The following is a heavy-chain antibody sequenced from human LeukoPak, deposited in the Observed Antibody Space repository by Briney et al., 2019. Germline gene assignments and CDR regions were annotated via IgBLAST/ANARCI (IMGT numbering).Heavy chain of an antibody. D-gene: IGHD3-16*01. CDR3: ARAGGPSYYFDY. J-gene: IGHJ4*02. CDR1: GGSISSSSYY. V-gene: IGHV4-39*07. CDR2: IYYSGST. Sequence: PSETLSLTCTVSGGSISSSSYYWGWIHQPPGKGLEWIGSIYYSGSTYYNPSLKSRVTISVDTSMNQFSLRLSSVTAGDTAVYYCARAGGPSYYFDYWGQGTLVTVSS.